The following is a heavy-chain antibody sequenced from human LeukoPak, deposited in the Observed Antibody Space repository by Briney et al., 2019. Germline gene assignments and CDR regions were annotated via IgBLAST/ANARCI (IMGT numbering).Heavy chain of an antibody. CDR3: ARGGVNWFDP. CDR1: GGSISPYY. CDR2: IYYSGST. V-gene: IGHV4-59*01. Sequence: SETLSLTCTVSGGSISPYYWSWIRQPPGKGLEWIGYIYYSGSTNYNPSLKSRVTISVDTSKNRFSLKLSSVTAADTAVYYCARGGVNWFDPWGQGTLVTVSS. J-gene: IGHJ5*02.